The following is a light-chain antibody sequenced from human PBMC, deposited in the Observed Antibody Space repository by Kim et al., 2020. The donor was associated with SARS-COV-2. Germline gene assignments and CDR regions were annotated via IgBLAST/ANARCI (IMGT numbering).Light chain of an antibody. Sequence: GSVTITGQSSHSRDIWLALYQQKQGTAPTILICMASTLEGGAQSRFSGGGFRTEFTLTISTMQPDDFAPYSCQQYNTYPYTFGQGTKLEI. V-gene: IGKV1-5*03. J-gene: IGKJ2*01. CDR1: HSRDIW. CDR3: QQYNTYPYT. CDR2: MAS.